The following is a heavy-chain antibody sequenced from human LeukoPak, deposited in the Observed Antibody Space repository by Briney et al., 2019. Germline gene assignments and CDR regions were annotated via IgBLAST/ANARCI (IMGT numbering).Heavy chain of an antibody. D-gene: IGHD3-10*01. J-gene: IGHJ4*02. CDR2: IYYSGST. CDR1: GGSISSSSYY. CDR3: ARKDYGSGSFSRSFDY. Sequence: PSETLSLTCTVSGGSISSSSYYWGWIRQPPGKGLEWIGSIYYSGSTYYNPSLKSRVTISVDKSKNQFSLKLSSVTAADTAVYYCARKDYGSGSFSRSFDYWGQGTLVTVSS. V-gene: IGHV4-39*07.